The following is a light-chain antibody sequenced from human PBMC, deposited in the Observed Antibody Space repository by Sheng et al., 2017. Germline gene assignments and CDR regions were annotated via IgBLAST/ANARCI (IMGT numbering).Light chain of an antibody. V-gene: IGKV3-15*01. J-gene: IGKJ2*01. CDR3: QQYNDWPMYT. CDR2: GAS. CDR1: QSISSN. Sequence: ETVMTQSPATLSVSPGEGATLSCRASQSISSNLAWYQQKPGQAPRLLIFGASNRGTGIPARFSGSGSGTEFTLTISSLQSEDFAVYYCQQYNDWPMYTFGQGTKLEIK.